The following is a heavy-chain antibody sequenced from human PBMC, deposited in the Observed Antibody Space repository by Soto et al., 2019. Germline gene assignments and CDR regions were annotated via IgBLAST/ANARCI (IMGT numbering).Heavy chain of an antibody. D-gene: IGHD6-19*01. Sequence: GGSLRLSCAASGFTFDDYTMHWVRQAPGKGLEWVSLISWDGGSTYYADSVKGRFTISRDNSKNSLYLQMNSLRTEDTALYYCAKGRIAVTPNWFDPWGQGTLVTVSS. J-gene: IGHJ5*02. CDR2: ISWDGGST. CDR1: GFTFDDYT. CDR3: AKGRIAVTPNWFDP. V-gene: IGHV3-43*01.